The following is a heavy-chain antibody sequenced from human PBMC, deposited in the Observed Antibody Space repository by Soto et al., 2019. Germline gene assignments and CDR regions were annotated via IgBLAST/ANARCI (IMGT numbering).Heavy chain of an antibody. CDR2: IIPILGTA. J-gene: IGHJ5*02. CDR3: ARDPLPSGAQDGRGGFDP. CDR1: GGTFSSYA. D-gene: IGHD2-15*01. V-gene: IGHV1-69*06. Sequence: QVQLVQSGAEVKKPGSSVKVSCKASGGTFSSYAISWVRQAPGQGLEWMGGIIPILGTANYAQKFQGRVTITADKSPSTAYMELSSLRSEDTAVYYCARDPLPSGAQDGRGGFDPWGQGTLVTVSS.